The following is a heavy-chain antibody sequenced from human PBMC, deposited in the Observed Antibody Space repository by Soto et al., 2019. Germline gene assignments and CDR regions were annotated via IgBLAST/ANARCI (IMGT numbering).Heavy chain of an antibody. J-gene: IGHJ4*02. CDR2: IIPIFGTA. CDR3: ARDGGGFGVVIPNFDY. V-gene: IGHV1-69*12. CDR1: GGTFSSYA. Sequence: QVQLVQSGAEVKKPGSSVKVSCKASGGTFSSYAISWVRQAPGQGLEWMGGIIPIFGTANYAQKFQGRVTITADESTSKAYMELSSLRSEDTAVYYCARDGGGFGVVIPNFDYWGQGTLVTVSS. D-gene: IGHD3-3*01.